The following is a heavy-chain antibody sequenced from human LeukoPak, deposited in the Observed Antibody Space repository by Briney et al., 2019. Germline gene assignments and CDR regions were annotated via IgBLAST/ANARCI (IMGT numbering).Heavy chain of an antibody. CDR2: ISAHYGDT. Sequence: GASVTVSCEASGYSFTNYGVSWVRQAPGQGLEWMGWISAHYGDTNYAQKFQDRVTMTTDASTSTAYMELRSLTSDDTAVYYCARDRRVLLWVGTDPCNDYWGQGALVTVSS. V-gene: IGHV1-18*01. CDR3: ARDRRVLLWVGTDPCNDY. D-gene: IGHD3-10*01. J-gene: IGHJ4*02. CDR1: GYSFTNYG.